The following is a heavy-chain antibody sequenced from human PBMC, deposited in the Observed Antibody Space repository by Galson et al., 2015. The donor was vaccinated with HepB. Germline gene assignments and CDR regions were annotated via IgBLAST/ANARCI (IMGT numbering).Heavy chain of an antibody. Sequence: SVKVSCKASGYTFTGYYMHWVRQAPGRGLEWMGWINPNSGGTNYAQKFQGWVTMTRDTSISTAYMELSRLRSDDTAVYYCARGHPTYYDFWSGYHRYYYYYGMDVWGQGTTVTVSS. CDR3: ARGHPTYYDFWSGYHRYYYYYGMDV. CDR2: INPNSGGT. V-gene: IGHV1-2*04. CDR1: GYTFTGYY. D-gene: IGHD3-3*01. J-gene: IGHJ6*02.